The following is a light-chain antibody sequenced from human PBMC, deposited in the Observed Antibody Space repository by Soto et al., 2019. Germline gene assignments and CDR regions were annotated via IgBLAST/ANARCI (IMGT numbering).Light chain of an antibody. CDR3: QQNYSTPLT. J-gene: IGKJ4*01. Sequence: DIQMTQSPSSLSASVGDRVTITCRASQSVSNYLNWYQQKPGKAPKLLMYAASTLQSGVPSRFSGSGSGTDFTLTISSLQPEDFATYYCQQNYSTPLTFGGGSKVEIK. V-gene: IGKV1-39*01. CDR1: QSVSNY. CDR2: AAS.